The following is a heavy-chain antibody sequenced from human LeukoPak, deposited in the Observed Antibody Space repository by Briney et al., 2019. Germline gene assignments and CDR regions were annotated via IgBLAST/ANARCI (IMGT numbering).Heavy chain of an antibody. CDR2: IYPGDSDT. V-gene: IGHV5-51*01. D-gene: IGHD4-17*01. CDR1: GYRFTSYW. J-gene: IGHJ4*02. CDR3: ATVRSYGDYAMNY. Sequence: GESLKISCKGSGYRFTSYWIGWVRQMPGTGLEWMGIIYPGDSDTRYSPSFQGQVTISADKSICTAYLQWSSLKASDTGMYYCATVRSYGDYAMNYWGQGTLVTVSS.